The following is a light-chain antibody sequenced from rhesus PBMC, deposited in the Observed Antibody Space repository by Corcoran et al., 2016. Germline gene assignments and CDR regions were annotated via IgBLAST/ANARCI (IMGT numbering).Light chain of an antibody. J-gene: IGKJ2*01. CDR1: QGITTD. Sequence: DIQMTQSPSSLSASVGDRVTITCRASQGITTDLAWYKQKPGETPKLLIYEASSLQSGFPSRFSGSGSGTDFTLTISSLQSEDFATYYCQLYYSTPYSFGQGAKVEIK. CDR2: EAS. CDR3: QLYYSTPYS. V-gene: IGKV1-21*01.